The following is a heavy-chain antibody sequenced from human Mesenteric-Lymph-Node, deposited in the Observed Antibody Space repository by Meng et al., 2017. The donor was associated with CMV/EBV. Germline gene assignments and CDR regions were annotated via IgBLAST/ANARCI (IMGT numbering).Heavy chain of an antibody. J-gene: IGHJ4*02. CDR1: GFHFRNYN. CDR3: ASGHDPLDY. Sequence: LSCAVSGFHFRNYNMNWVRQAPGKGLEWVTSISASPTYIYYADSVKGRFAISRDNAKTSLYLQMNSLRAEDTAIYYCASGHDPLDYWGQGTLVTVSS. V-gene: IGHV3-21*01. D-gene: IGHD3-3*01. CDR2: ISASPTYI.